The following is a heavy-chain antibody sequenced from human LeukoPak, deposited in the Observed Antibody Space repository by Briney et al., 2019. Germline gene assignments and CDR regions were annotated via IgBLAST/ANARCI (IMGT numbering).Heavy chain of an antibody. CDR3: ARVGTMVRETYNAFDI. V-gene: IGHV4-39*07. CDR1: GGSISSGSYY. D-gene: IGHD3-10*01. J-gene: IGHJ3*02. Sequence: PSETLSLTCTVSGGSISSGSYYWGWIRQPPGKELEWIGNIYYSGSTYYNPSLKSRVTISVDTSKNQFYLKLSSVTAADTAVYYCARVGTMVRETYNAFDIWGQGTMVTVSS. CDR2: IYYSGST.